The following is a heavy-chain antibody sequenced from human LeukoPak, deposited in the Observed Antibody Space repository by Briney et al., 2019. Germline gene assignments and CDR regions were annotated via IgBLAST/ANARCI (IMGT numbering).Heavy chain of an antibody. CDR3: ARHQYAKEDGYFDWLLGTNWFDP. CDR1: GGSISSSSYY. V-gene: IGHV4-39*01. CDR2: IYYSGST. D-gene: IGHD3-9*01. Sequence: SETLSLTCTVSGGSISSSSYYWGWIRQPPGKGLEWIGSIYYSGSTYYNPSLMSRVTISVDTSKNQFSLKLSSVTAADTAVYYCARHQYAKEDGYFDWLLGTNWFDPWGQGTLVTVSS. J-gene: IGHJ5*02.